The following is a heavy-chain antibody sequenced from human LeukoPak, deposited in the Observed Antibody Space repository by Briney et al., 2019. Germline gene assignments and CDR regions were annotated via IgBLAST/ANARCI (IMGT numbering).Heavy chain of an antibody. J-gene: IGHJ5*02. Sequence: GASVKVSCKASGYTFTGYYMHWVRQAPGQGLEWMGWINPNSGGTNYAQKFQGRVTMTRDTSISTAYMELSRLRSDDTAVYYCARGRSRSSSSGGWFDPWGQGTLVTVSS. D-gene: IGHD6-6*01. V-gene: IGHV1-2*02. CDR2: INPNSGGT. CDR3: ARGRSRSSSSGGWFDP. CDR1: GYTFTGYY.